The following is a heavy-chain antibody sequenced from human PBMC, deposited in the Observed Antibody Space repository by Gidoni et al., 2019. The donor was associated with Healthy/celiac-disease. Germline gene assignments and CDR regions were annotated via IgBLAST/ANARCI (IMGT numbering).Heavy chain of an antibody. CDR3: AREAGQLPPGEYYFDY. CDR2: IIPIFGTA. Sequence: QVQLVQSGAAVKKPGSSVKVSCKASGGTFSSYAISWVRQAPGQGLEWMGGIIPIFGTANYAQKFQGRVTITADESTSTAYMELSSLRSEDTAVYYCAREAGQLPPGEYYFDYWGQGTLVTVSS. CDR1: GGTFSSYA. D-gene: IGHD3-10*01. J-gene: IGHJ4*02. V-gene: IGHV1-69*01.